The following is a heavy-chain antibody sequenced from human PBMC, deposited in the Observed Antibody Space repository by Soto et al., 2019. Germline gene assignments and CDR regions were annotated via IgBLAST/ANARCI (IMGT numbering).Heavy chain of an antibody. CDR3: ARNRYCSGNRCYSYYYYGMDV. CDR2: VYYSGST. J-gene: IGHJ6*02. Sequence: PSETLSLTCNVSGASINTGGYYWSWIRQHPGKGLEWIGFVYYSGSTSYSPSLESRVSISVDPSKRQFYLELASVTAADSAVYYCARNRYCSGNRCYSYYYYGMDVWGQGTTVTVSS. V-gene: IGHV4-31*02. D-gene: IGHD2-15*01. CDR1: GASINTGGYY.